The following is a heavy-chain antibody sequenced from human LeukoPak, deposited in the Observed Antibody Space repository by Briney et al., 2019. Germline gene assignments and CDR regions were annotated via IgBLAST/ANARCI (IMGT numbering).Heavy chain of an antibody. J-gene: IGHJ4*02. CDR3: ARLRGSGSYYHSFDY. D-gene: IGHD3-10*01. V-gene: IGHV3-7*01. CDR1: GFTLRNYW. Sequence: GGSLRLSCAASGFTLRNYWMAWVRRAPGKGLEWVANIKQDGSERYYVDSVKGRFTISRDNAKNSLYLQMNSLRAEDTAVYYCARLRGSGSYYHSFDYWGQGTLVTVSS. CDR2: IKQDGSER.